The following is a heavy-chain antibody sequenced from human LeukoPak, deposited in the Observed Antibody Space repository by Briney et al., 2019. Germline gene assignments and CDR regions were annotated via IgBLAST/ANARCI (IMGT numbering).Heavy chain of an antibody. V-gene: IGHV7-4-1*02. CDR1: GYTFTSYA. J-gene: IGHJ1*01. Sequence: GASVKVSCKASGYTFTSYAMNWVRQAPGQGLEWMGWINTNTGNPTYAQGFTGRFVFSLDTSVSTAYLQISSLKAEDTAVYYCARDTLRVGYSYGSQYFQHWGQGTLVTVSS. D-gene: IGHD5-18*01. CDR3: ARDTLRVGYSYGSQYFQH. CDR2: INTNTGNP.